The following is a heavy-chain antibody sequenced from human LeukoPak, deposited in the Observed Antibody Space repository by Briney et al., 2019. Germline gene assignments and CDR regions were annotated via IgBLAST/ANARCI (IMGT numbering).Heavy chain of an antibody. CDR1: GGSVSSDS. V-gene: IGHV4-59*08. CDR2: IYNTGSS. J-gene: IGHJ2*01. Sequence: SETLSLTCTASGGSVSSDSWNWIRQSPGRGLEFIGYIYNTGSSNHNPSLKNRVTISLDKSKRQLSLELSSVTAADTAIYYCARQGKMNLVRGTFWYFDLWGRGTLVTVSS. CDR3: ARQGKMNLVRGTFWYFDL. D-gene: IGHD3-10*01.